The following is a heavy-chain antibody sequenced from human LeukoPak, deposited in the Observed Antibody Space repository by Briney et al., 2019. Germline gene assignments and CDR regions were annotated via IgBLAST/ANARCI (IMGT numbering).Heavy chain of an antibody. CDR3: ARDPGYCSSTSCYLSY. J-gene: IGHJ4*02. V-gene: IGHV1-18*01. CDR1: GYTFTSYG. CDR2: ISAYNGNT. D-gene: IGHD2-2*01. Sequence: ASVKAFCKASGYTFTSYGISWVRQAPGQGLEWMGWISAYNGNTNYAQKLQGRVTMTTDTSTSTAYMELRSLRSDDTAVYYCARDPGYCSSTSCYLSYWGQGTLVTVSS.